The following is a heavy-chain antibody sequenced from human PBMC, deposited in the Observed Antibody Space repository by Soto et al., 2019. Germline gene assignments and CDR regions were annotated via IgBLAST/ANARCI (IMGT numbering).Heavy chain of an antibody. J-gene: IGHJ5*02. D-gene: IGHD3-3*01. CDR2: IYSSGST. Sequence: SATLSLTFTFSGGDISTYYWTWIRQPAGKGLEWIGRIYSSGSTKYNPSLQSRVTMSLDTSNNQFSLRLTSVTAADTAVYYCARGQRFSDWFDPWGQGTLVTVS. CDR1: GGDISTYY. CDR3: ARGQRFSDWFDP. V-gene: IGHV4-4*07.